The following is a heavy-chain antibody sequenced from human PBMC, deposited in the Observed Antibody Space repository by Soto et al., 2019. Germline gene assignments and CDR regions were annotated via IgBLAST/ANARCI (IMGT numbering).Heavy chain of an antibody. Sequence: QVQLVQSGAEVKKPGASVKVSCKASGYTFTSHYMHWVRLAPGQGLEWMGLINPSGGSTSYAQKFQGRVTMTRDTSTSTVYLELSSLGSDGTAVYYCTRGLYDRYRFDPWGQGTLVTVSS. CDR3: TRGLYDRYRFDP. CDR2: INPSGGST. D-gene: IGHD3-22*01. CDR1: GYTFTSHY. V-gene: IGHV1-46*03. J-gene: IGHJ5*02.